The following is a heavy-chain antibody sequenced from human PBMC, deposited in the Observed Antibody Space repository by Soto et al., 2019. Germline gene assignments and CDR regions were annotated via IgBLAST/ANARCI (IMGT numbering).Heavy chain of an antibody. J-gene: IGHJ4*02. D-gene: IGHD6-13*01. CDR2: ISSSSSYI. V-gene: IGHV3-21*01. Sequence: EVQLVESGGGLVKPGGSLRLSCAASGFTFSSYSMNWVRQAPGKGLEWVSSISSSSSYIYYADSVKGRFTISRDNAKNSLYLQMNSLRVEDTAVYYCAREIRVSSWPFDYWGQGTLVTVSS. CDR1: GFTFSSYS. CDR3: AREIRVSSWPFDY.